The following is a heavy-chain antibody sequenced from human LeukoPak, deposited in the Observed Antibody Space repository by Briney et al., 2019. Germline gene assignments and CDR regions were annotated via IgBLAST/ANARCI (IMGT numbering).Heavy chain of an antibody. CDR1: EFTFSSYW. V-gene: IGHV3-7*01. D-gene: IGHD6-25*01. CDR3: ARALAAAGSY. Sequence: PGGSLRLSCAASEFTFSSYWMHWVRQAPGKGLEWVANINQDGSQKYYVDSVKGRFTISRDNAKNSLYLQMNSLRAEDTAVYYCARALAAAGSYWGLGTLVTVSS. J-gene: IGHJ4*02. CDR2: INQDGSQK.